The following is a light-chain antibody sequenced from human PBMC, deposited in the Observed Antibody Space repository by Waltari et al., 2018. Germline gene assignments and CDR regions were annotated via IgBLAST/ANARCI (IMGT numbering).Light chain of an antibody. V-gene: IGKV3-20*01. CDR1: QSISSGK. J-gene: IGKJ5*01. Sequence: ELVLTPSPGTLSLSPRERAALPCRASQSISSGKLAWYQQKPGQAPRLLIYGASSRASGIPDKFRGSGSGTDFTLTISGLEPEDFAVYYCQQFGSSPLITFGQGTRLEIK. CDR3: QQFGSSPLIT. CDR2: GAS.